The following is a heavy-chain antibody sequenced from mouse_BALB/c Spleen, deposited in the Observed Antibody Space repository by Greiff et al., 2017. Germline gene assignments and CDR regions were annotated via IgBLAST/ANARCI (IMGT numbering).Heavy chain of an antibody. D-gene: IGHD1-1*01. CDR1: GYSITSDYA. J-gene: IGHJ2*01. CDR2: ISYSGST. Sequence: ESGPGLVKPSQSLSLTCTVTGYSITSDYAWNWIRQFPGNKLEWMGYISYSGSTSYNPSLKSRISITRDTSKNQFFLQLNSVTTEDTATYYCARQDYDFDYWGQGTTLTVSS. V-gene: IGHV3-2*02. CDR3: ARQDYDFDY.